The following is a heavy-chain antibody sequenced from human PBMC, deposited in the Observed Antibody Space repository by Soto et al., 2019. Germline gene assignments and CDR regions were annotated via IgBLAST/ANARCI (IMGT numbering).Heavy chain of an antibody. J-gene: IGHJ6*02. D-gene: IGHD3-10*01. CDR1: GFTFTSSA. CDR3: AARTPSGSYYRYYYYYGMDV. CDR2: IVVGSGNT. Sequence: GASVKVSCKASGFTFTSSAVQWVRQARGQRLEWIGWIVVGSGNTNYAQKFQERVTITRDMSTSTAYMELSSLRSEDTAVYYCAARTPSGSYYRYYYYYGMDVWGQGTTVIVSS. V-gene: IGHV1-58*01.